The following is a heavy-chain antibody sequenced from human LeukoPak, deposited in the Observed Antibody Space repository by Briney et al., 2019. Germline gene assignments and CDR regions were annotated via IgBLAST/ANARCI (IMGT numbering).Heavy chain of an antibody. CDR3: AREAYGSGNLPMDV. V-gene: IGHV3-66*03. Sequence: GGSLRLSCAASGFTVSSNYMSWVRQAPGKGLEWVSVIYSCGSTYYADSVKGRFTISRDNSKNTLYLQMNSLRAEDTAVYYCAREAYGSGNLPMDVWGKGTTVTVSS. D-gene: IGHD3-10*01. CDR2: IYSCGST. J-gene: IGHJ6*03. CDR1: GFTVSSNY.